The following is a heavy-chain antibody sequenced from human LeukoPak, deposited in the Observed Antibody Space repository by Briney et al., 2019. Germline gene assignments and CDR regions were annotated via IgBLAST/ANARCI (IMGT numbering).Heavy chain of an antibody. D-gene: IGHD2-2*01. CDR1: GFTFSNYW. J-gene: IGHJ4*02. CDR3: ARTHGPAFDY. Sequence: PGGSLRLSCEGSGFTFSNYWMTWVRQAPEKGLEWVANIKPSGSEKHYADSVEGRFTISRDNAKNSLYLQMNSLRVEDTAVYYCARTHGPAFDYWGQGTLVTVSS. V-gene: IGHV3-7*01. CDR2: IKPSGSEK.